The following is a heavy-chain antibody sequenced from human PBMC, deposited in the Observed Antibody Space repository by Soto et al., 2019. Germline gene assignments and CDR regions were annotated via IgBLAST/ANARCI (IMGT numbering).Heavy chain of an antibody. J-gene: IGHJ4*02. CDR2: IYYSGST. V-gene: IGHV4-59*08. CDR3: ARHTPAISISDH. CDR1: GGSISSYY. D-gene: IGHD2-15*01. Sequence: SETLSLTCTVSGGSISSYYWSWIRQSPGKGLEWIGYIYYSGSTKYNPSLKSRVTISVDTSRNQFSLKLSSVTAADTAVYYCARHTPAISISDHWGQGTLVTVSS.